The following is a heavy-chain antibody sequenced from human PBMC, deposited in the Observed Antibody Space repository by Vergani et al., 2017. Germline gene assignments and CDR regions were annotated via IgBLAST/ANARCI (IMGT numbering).Heavy chain of an antibody. J-gene: IGHJ6*02. CDR1: GGSFSGYY. D-gene: IGHD1-26*01. CDR2: INHSGST. CDR3: AKDLVVGATTSYYYGMDV. Sequence: QVQLQQWGAGLLKPSETLSLTCAVYGGSFSGYYWSWIRQPPGKGLEWIGEINHSGSTNYNPSLKSRVTISVDTSKNQFSLKLSSVTAADTAVYYCAKDLVVGATTSYYYGMDVWGQGTTVTVSS. V-gene: IGHV4-34*01.